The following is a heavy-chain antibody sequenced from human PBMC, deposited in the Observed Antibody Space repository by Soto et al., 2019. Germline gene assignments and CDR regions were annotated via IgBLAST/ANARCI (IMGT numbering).Heavy chain of an antibody. D-gene: IGHD5-18*01. Sequence: QVQLQESGPGLVKPSQTLSLTCTVSGGSISSGDYYWSWIRQPPGKGLEWIGYIYYSGSTYYNPSLTSRVTIYVDTSKNHFSLTLISLTAAYTAVYYCASISNGYIFYDYWGPGTLVTVSS. V-gene: IGHV4-30-4*01. CDR3: ASISNGYIFYDY. CDR1: GGSISSGDYY. CDR2: IYYSGST. J-gene: IGHJ4*02.